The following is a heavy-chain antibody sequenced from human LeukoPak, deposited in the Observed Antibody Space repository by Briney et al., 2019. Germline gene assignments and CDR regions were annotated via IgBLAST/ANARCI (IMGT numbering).Heavy chain of an antibody. J-gene: IGHJ5*02. Sequence: ASVKVSCKASGYTFTSYYMHWVRQAPGQGLEWMGIINPSGGSTNYAQKFQGRVTMTRDTSTSTVYMELSSLRSEDTAVYYCARDLQEIGFDRWGQGTLVTVSS. CDR3: ARDLQEIGFDR. CDR2: INPSGGST. CDR1: GYTFTSYY. V-gene: IGHV1-46*01. D-gene: IGHD5-24*01.